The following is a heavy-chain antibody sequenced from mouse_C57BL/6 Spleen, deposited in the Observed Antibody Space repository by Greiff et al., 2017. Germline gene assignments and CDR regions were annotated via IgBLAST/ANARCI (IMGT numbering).Heavy chain of an antibody. V-gene: IGHV1-50*01. CDR1: GYTFTSYW. CDR3: ARGSTMVAPVDY. CDR2: IDPSDSYT. Sequence: VQLKQSGAELVRPGASVKLSCKASGYTFTSYWMHWVKQRPGQGLEWIGEIDPSDSYTNCNPKFKGKATLTADTSSSTAYLQLSSLTSEDSAVDYCARGSTMVAPVDYWGQGTTLTVSS. J-gene: IGHJ2*01. D-gene: IGHD2-2*01.